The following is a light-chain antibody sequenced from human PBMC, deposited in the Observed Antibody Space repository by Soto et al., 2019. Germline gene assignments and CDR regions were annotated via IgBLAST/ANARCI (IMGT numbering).Light chain of an antibody. CDR3: ATWDDTLNGRV. CDR2: EVI. Sequence: QSALTQPPSASGSPGQSVTLSCTGSSSDVGTYNYVSWYQQHPGKAPRLMIYEVIKRPSGVPDRFSGSKSGYTASLTVSGLQPEDEADYYCATWDDTLNGRVFGGGTKLTVL. V-gene: IGLV2-8*01. J-gene: IGLJ3*02. CDR1: SSDVGTYNY.